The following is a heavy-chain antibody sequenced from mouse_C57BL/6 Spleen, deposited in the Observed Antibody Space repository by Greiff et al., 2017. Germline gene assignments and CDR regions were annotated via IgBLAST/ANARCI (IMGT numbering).Heavy chain of an antibody. CDR3: VRNSNHHWYFDV. CDR1: GFSFNTYA. V-gene: IGHV10-1*01. Sequence: EVQLVESGGGLVQPKGSLKLSCAASGFSFNTYAMNWVRQAPGKGLEWVARIRSKSNNYATYYADSVKDRFTISRNDSESMLYLQMNNLKTEDTAMYNYVRNSNHHWYFDVWGTGTTVTVSS. D-gene: IGHD2-5*01. J-gene: IGHJ1*03. CDR2: IRSKSNNYAT.